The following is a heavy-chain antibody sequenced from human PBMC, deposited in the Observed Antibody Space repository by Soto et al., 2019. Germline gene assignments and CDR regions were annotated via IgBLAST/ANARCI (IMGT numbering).Heavy chain of an antibody. D-gene: IGHD6-6*01. V-gene: IGHV3-30-3*01. CDR1: GFIFSDYA. Sequence: GGSLRLSCVASGFIFSDYAMHWARQAPGKGLEWVALISPAGTNQYYADSAKGRFTISRDNSKSTLYLQMNNLRPEDTGLYYCARENSRISPRLFQHWGHGTLVTVSS. CDR2: ISPAGTNQ. CDR3: ARENSRISPRLFQH. J-gene: IGHJ1*01.